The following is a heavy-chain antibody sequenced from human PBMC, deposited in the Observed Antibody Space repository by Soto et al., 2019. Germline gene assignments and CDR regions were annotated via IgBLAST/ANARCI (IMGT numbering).Heavy chain of an antibody. V-gene: IGHV4-39*01. Sequence: TLSLTCTVSGHSMSNTDYFWGWIRQTPWSDLQWIGSLFYTGHTYYNPSLLSRVTISADTSKNQFFLRLTSVTAADTAIYYCARNLGVCSRGTCYPDSWGRGTMVTVSS. J-gene: IGHJ5*01. CDR1: GHSMSNTDYF. CDR2: LFYTGHT. CDR3: ARNLGVCSRGTCYPDS. D-gene: IGHD2-15*01.